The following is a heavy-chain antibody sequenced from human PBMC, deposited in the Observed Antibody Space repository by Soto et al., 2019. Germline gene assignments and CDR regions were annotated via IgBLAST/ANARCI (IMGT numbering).Heavy chain of an antibody. D-gene: IGHD6-6*01. CDR1: GYSFTSYW. CDR3: ASQSSRYYYYYGMDV. CDR2: IDPSDSYT. V-gene: IGHV5-10-1*01. Sequence: PGESLKISCXGSGYSFTSYWISWVRQMPGKGLEWMGRIDPSDSYTNYSPSFQGHVTISADKSISTAYLQWSSLKASDTAMYYCASQSSRYYYYYGMDVWGQGTTVTVSS. J-gene: IGHJ6*02.